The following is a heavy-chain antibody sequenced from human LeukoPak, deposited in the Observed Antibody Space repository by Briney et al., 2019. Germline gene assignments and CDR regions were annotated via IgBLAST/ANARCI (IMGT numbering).Heavy chain of an antibody. J-gene: IGHJ4*02. CDR3: ARAPQDGSNWSHYFDH. CDR2: IYYIGST. D-gene: IGHD6-13*01. Sequence: SETLSLTCTVSGGSISTYYWSWIRQPPGKRLEWIGYIYYIGSTNYNPSLNNRVTISIDRSRNQFSLKLNSVTPADTAVYYCARAPQDGSNWSHYFDHWGRGALVTVSS. CDR1: GGSISTYY. V-gene: IGHV4-59*01.